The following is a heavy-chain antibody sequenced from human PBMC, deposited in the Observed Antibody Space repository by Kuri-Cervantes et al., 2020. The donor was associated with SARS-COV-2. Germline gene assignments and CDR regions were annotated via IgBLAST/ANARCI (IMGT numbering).Heavy chain of an antibody. CDR2: IHHSGNT. D-gene: IGHD6-13*01. J-gene: IGHJ5*02. CDR3: ARARIAAAGYNWFDP. Sequence: SETLSLTCTVSDDSISTNYYWGWIRQPPGKGLEWIGIIHHSGNTHYNSSLMSRVTMSVDRSKNQFSLKLSSVTAADTAVYYCARARIAAAGYNWFDPWGQGTLVTVSS. CDR1: DDSISTNYY. V-gene: IGHV4-38-2*02.